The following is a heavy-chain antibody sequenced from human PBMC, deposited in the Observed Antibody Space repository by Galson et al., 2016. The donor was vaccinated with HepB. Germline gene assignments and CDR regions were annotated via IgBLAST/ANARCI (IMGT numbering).Heavy chain of an antibody. V-gene: IGHV1-18*01. CDR1: GYTFNNYG. Sequence: SVKVSCKASGYTFNNYGVSWVRQAPGQGLEWMGWISVYNGNTQYAQKLQGRVTMTTDTSTTTAYMELRSLRSDDTAVYYCARAGSSLTAYYNWSQGTLVTVSS. J-gene: IGHJ4*02. CDR3: ARAGSSLTAYYN. CDR2: ISVYNGNT. D-gene: IGHD3-9*01.